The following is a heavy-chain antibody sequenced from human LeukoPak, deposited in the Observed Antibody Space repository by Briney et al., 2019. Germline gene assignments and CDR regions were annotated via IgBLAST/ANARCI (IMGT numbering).Heavy chain of an antibody. CDR2: INPNSGGT. J-gene: IGHJ6*02. V-gene: IGHV1-2*02. D-gene: IGHD6-13*01. Sequence: GASVKVSCKASGYTFTGYYMHWVRQAPGQGLEWMGWINPNSGGTNYAQKFQGRVTMTRDTSISTAYMELSRLRSDDTAVYYCARPHAAAGTYYCYGMDVWGQGTTVTVSS. CDR3: ARPHAAAGTYYCYGMDV. CDR1: GYTFTGYY.